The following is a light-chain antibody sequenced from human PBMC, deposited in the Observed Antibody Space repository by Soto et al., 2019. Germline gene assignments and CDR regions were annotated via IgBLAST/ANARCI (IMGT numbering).Light chain of an antibody. Sequence: DIQMTQCPSTLSGSVGGRVTITFRASQTISSLLAWYQQKPGKAPKLLIYKASTLKSGVPSRFSGSGSGTEFTLTISSLQPEDIATYYCQHADSFPLITFGQGTRLEIK. V-gene: IGKV1-5*03. CDR3: QHADSFPLIT. J-gene: IGKJ5*01. CDR2: KAS. CDR1: QTISSL.